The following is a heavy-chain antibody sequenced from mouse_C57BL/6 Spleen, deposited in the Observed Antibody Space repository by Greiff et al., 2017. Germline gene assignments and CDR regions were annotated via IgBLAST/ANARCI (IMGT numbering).Heavy chain of an antibody. CDR3: SRGNCNYGGGYYCDY. Sequence: VQLVESGGGLVKPGGSLKLSCEASGFTFSSHAMSWVRQTPEKRLEWVATIRDGDRYTYYPENVKGRFTISRDNAKNNLYQQMSHLKSEDTAMYYCSRGNCNYGGGYYCDYWGQGTTLTVSS. CDR1: GFTFSSHA. D-gene: IGHD2-1*01. J-gene: IGHJ2*01. V-gene: IGHV5-4*01. CDR2: IRDGDRYT.